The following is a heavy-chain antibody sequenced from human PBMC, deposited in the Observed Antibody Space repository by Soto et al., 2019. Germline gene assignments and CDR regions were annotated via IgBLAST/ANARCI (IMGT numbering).Heavy chain of an antibody. CDR1: GFTFSSYS. V-gene: IGHV3-48*02. D-gene: IGHD3-16*01. CDR3: ARGSTWGTAWLDP. J-gene: IGHJ5*02. Sequence: EVQLVESGGGLVQPGGSLRLSCAASGFTFSSYSMNWVRQAPGKGLEWVSYISSSSTIYYADSVKGRFTIFRDNAKNSLFLQMNSLRDGDTAVYECARGSTWGTAWLDPWGQGSLVTVSS. CDR2: ISSSSTI.